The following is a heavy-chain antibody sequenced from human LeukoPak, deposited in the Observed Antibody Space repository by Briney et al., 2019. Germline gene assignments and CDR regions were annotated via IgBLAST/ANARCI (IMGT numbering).Heavy chain of an antibody. CDR2: IYYSGST. J-gene: IGHJ4*02. D-gene: IGHD1-26*01. CDR1: GGSISSYY. Sequence: SETLSLTCAVSGGSISSYYWSWIRQPPGKGLEWIGYIYYSGSTNYNPSLKSRVTISVDTSKNQFSLKLSSVTAADTAVYYCARVGDNFDYWGQGTLVTVSS. V-gene: IGHV4-59*01. CDR3: ARVGDNFDY.